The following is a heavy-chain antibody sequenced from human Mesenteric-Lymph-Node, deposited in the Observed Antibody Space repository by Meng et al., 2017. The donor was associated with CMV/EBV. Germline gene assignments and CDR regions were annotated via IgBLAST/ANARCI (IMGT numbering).Heavy chain of an antibody. CDR1: GFTFSTYS. J-gene: IGHJ4*02. V-gene: IGHV3-48*04. D-gene: IGHD6-6*01. CDR3: AREYSSSSGRSFDY. Sequence: GALKISCAASGFTFSTYSMNWVRQAPGKGLEWVSYISSSSSTIYYADSVKGRFTISRDNAKNSLNLQMNSLRAEDTAVYYCAREYSSSSGRSFDYWGQGTLVTVSS. CDR2: ISSSSSTI.